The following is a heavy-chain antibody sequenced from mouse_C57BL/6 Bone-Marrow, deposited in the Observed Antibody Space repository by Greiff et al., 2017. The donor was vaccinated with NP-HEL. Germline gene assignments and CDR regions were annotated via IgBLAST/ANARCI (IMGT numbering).Heavy chain of an antibody. CDR2: ISSGSSTI. V-gene: IGHV5-17*01. CDR3: ASACYDYDWFAY. CDR1: GFTFSDYG. D-gene: IGHD2-4*01. J-gene: IGHJ3*01. Sequence: EVMLVESGGGLVKPGGSLKLSCAASGFTFSDYGMHWVRQAPEKGLEWVAYISSGSSTIYYADTVKGRFTISRDNAKNTLFLQMTSLRSEDTAMYYCASACYDYDWFAYWGQGTLVTVSA.